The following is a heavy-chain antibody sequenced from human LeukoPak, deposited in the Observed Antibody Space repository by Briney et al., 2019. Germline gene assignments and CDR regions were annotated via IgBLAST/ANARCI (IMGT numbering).Heavy chain of an antibody. V-gene: IGHV4-4*02. Sequence: SGTLSLTCAVSGGSISSSNWWSWVRQPPGKGLEWIGEIYHSGSTNYNPSLKSRVTISVDTSKNQFSLKLSSVTAADTAVYYCARRCWYSSGCADYWGQGTLVTVSS. J-gene: IGHJ4*02. CDR1: GGSISSSNW. CDR2: IYHSGST. CDR3: ARRCWYSSGCADY. D-gene: IGHD6-19*01.